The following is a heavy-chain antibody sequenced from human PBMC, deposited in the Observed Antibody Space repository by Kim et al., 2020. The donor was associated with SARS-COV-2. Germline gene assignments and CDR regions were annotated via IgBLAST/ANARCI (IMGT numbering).Heavy chain of an antibody. V-gene: IGHV3-23*01. CDR3: AKPPLPDYGGNYGMDV. J-gene: IGHJ6*02. CDR2: ISGSGGST. D-gene: IGHD4-17*01. Sequence: GGSLRLSCAASGFTFSSYAMSWVRQAPGKGLEWVSAISGSGGSTYYADSVKGRFTISRDNSKNTLYLQMNSLRAEDTAVYYCAKPPLPDYGGNYGMDVWGQGTTVTVSS. CDR1: GFTFSSYA.